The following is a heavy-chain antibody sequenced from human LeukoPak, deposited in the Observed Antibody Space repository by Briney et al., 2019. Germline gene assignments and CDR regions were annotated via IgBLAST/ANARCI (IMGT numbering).Heavy chain of an antibody. Sequence: GESLRISCKVSGYTFTNYYIGWVRQMPGKGLEWMGVIYPGDSDSKYSPSFQGHVTISADKSIATAYLQLSSLKASDTAIYYCVRRPGIAPRGTYFDYWGQGTLVTVSS. D-gene: IGHD6-6*01. CDR3: VRRPGIAPRGTYFDY. V-gene: IGHV5-51*01. CDR1: GYTFTNYY. CDR2: IYPGDSDS. J-gene: IGHJ4*02.